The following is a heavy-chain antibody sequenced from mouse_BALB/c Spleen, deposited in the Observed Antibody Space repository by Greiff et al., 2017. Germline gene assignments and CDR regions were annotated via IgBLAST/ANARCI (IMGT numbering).Heavy chain of an antibody. CDR3: ARGGYYYGSSLDY. V-gene: IGHV1-54*01. CDR2: INPGSGGT. D-gene: IGHD1-1*01. J-gene: IGHJ2*01. CDR1: GYAFTNYL. Sequence: VKLMESGAELVRPGTSVKVSCKASGYAFTNYLIEWVKQRPGQGLEWIGVINPGSGGTNYNEKFKGKATLTADKSSSTAYMQLSSLTSDDSAVYFCARGGYYYGSSLDYWGQGTTLTVSS.